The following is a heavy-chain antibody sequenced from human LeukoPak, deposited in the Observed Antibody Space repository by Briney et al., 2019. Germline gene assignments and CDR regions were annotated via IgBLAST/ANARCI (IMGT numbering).Heavy chain of an antibody. CDR3: ARGGVMVYDPPGPYYFDY. CDR1: GGTFSSYA. J-gene: IGHJ4*02. D-gene: IGHD2-8*01. CDR2: IIPIFGTA. Sequence: GASVKVSCKASGGTFSSYAISWVRQAPGQGLEWMGRIIPIFGTANYAQKSQGRVTITTDESTSTAYMELSSLRSEDTAVYYCARGGVMVYDPPGPYYFDYWGQGTLVTVSS. V-gene: IGHV1-69*05.